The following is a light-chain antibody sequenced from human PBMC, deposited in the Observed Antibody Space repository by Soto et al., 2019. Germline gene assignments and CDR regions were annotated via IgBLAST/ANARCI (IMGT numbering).Light chain of an antibody. CDR2: SAS. CDR1: QIIRTY. CDR3: QQSYSTPT. V-gene: IGKV1-39*01. J-gene: IGKJ1*01. Sequence: DIQMTQSRSSLSASVGDRVTITCRSSQIIRTYLNWYQQKPGKAPKLLIYSASTLQSGVPSRFSGSGSGTDFTLTIRSLQPEDFATYYCQQSYSTPTFGQGTKVDIK.